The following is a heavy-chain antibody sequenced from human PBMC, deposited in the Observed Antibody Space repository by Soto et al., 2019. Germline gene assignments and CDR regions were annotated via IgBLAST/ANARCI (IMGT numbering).Heavy chain of an antibody. D-gene: IGHD3-16*01. CDR3: AKWGYYYYYMDV. V-gene: IGHV3-30*18. J-gene: IGHJ6*03. CDR2: ISYDGSNK. Sequence: PGGSLRLSCAASGFTFSSYGMHWVRQAPGKGLEWVAVISYDGSNKYYADSVKGRFTISRDNSKNTLYLQMNSLRAEDTAVYYCAKWGYYYYYMDVWGKGTTVTVSS. CDR1: GFTFSSYG.